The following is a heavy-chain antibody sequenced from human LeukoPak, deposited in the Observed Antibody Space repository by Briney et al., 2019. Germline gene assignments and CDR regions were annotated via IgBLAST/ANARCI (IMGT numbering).Heavy chain of an antibody. D-gene: IGHD2-2*01. Sequence: SETLSLTCAVYGGSFSGYYWGWIRQPPGKGLEWIGEINHSGSTNYNPSLKSRVTISVDTSKNQFSLKLSSVTAADTAVYYCARTRVVPAARIDYWGQGTLVTVSS. V-gene: IGHV4-34*01. J-gene: IGHJ4*02. CDR2: INHSGST. CDR3: ARTRVVPAARIDY. CDR1: GGSFSGYY.